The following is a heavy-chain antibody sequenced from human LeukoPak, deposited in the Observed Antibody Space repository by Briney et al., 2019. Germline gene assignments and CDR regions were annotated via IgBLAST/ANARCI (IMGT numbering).Heavy chain of an antibody. J-gene: IGHJ6*03. CDR2: ISGSAGAT. Sequence: PGGSLRLSCAPSGFTFSDFAMSWVRQAPGKGLESVAAISGSAGATHYADSVKGRFTISRDNSKNTLYLHMSSLRAEDTAVYFCAKDSCLRTNPSCCSSAENYHYYYMDVWGKGTTVTVSS. CDR3: AKDSCLRTNPSCCSSAENYHYYYMDV. V-gene: IGHV3-23*01. D-gene: IGHD2-2*01. CDR1: GFTFSDFA.